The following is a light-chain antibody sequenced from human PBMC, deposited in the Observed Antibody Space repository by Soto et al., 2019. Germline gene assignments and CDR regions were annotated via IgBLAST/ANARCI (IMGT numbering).Light chain of an antibody. CDR2: GDN. CDR1: ALPKKN. CDR3: YSTDSSNSRGV. Sequence: SYELTQPPSVSVSPGQTARITCSRDALPKKNAYWYQQRSGQAPVLVIYGDNKRPSGIPERFSVSSSGTVATLTISGAQVEDEADYFCYSTDSSNSRGVFGGGTKVTVL. V-gene: IGLV3-10*01. J-gene: IGLJ2*01.